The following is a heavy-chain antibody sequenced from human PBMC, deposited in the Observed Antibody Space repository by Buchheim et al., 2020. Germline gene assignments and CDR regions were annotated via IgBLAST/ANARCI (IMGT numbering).Heavy chain of an antibody. J-gene: IGHJ4*02. Sequence: EVQLLESGGGLVQPGEPLRLSCEAPGFTFVNVAMHWFRQAPGKGLEWVSSAGTGGAGFYAEAGKGRFSVSRDNSRNTLCFHMTSLRAEDTAIYYCARSRLLDYWSQGT. CDR2: SAGTGGAG. D-gene: IGHD3-10*01. CDR1: GFTFVNVA. CDR3: ARSRLLDY. V-gene: IGHV3-23*01.